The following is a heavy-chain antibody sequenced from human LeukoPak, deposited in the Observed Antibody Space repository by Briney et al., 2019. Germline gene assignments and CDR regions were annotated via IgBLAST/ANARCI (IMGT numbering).Heavy chain of an antibody. V-gene: IGHV3-30*03. CDR1: GFTFSSYG. Sequence: PGGSLRLSCAASGFTFSSYGMHWVRQAPGKGLEWVAVISYDGSNKYYADSVKGRFTISRDNSKNTLYLQMNSLRAEDTAVYYCAREGSSTVTGFDYWGQGTLVTVSS. CDR2: ISYDGSNK. J-gene: IGHJ4*02. D-gene: IGHD4-17*01. CDR3: AREGSSTVTGFDY.